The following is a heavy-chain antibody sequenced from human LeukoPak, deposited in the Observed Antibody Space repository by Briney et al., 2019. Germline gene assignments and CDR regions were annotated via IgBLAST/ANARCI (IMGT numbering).Heavy chain of an antibody. CDR2: ISYDGSNK. CDR1: GFTFSSYD. J-gene: IGHJ6*02. Sequence: QTGGSLRLSCAASGFTFSSYDMHWVRQAPGKGLEWVAVISYDGSNKYYADSVKGRFTISRDNSKNTLYLQMNSLRAEDTAVYYCARDIQAYSYGIYGMDVWGQGTTVTVSS. CDR3: ARDIQAYSYGIYGMDV. D-gene: IGHD5-18*01. V-gene: IGHV3-30-3*01.